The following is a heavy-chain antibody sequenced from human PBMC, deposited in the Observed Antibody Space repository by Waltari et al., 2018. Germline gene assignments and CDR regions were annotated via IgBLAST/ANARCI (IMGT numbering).Heavy chain of an antibody. CDR2: ISWNSGSI. D-gene: IGHD6-6*01. CDR3: AKEGDSSSSFDY. J-gene: IGHJ4*02. V-gene: IGHV3-9*01. Sequence: EVQLVESGGGLVQPGRSLRLSCAASGFTFDDYAMHWVRQAPGKGLEWVSGISWNSGSIGDADSVKGRFTISRDNAKNSLYLQMNSLRAEDTALYYCAKEGDSSSSFDYWGQGTLVTVSS. CDR1: GFTFDDYA.